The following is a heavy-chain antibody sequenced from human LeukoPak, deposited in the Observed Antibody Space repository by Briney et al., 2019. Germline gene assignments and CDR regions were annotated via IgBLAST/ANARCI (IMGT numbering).Heavy chain of an antibody. V-gene: IGHV3-64*01. D-gene: IGHD3-10*01. J-gene: IGHJ4*02. Sequence: GGSLRLSCAASGFTFSSYAMHWVRQAPGKGLEYVSAISSNGGSTYYANSVKGRFTISRDNSKNTLYLQMGSLRTEDMAVYYCARGPFGPEYYSDYWGQGALVTVSS. CDR3: ARGPFGPEYYSDY. CDR1: GFTFSSYA. CDR2: ISSNGGST.